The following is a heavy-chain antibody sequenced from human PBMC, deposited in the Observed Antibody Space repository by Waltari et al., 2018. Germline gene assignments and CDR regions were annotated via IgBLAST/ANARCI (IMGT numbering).Heavy chain of an antibody. J-gene: IGHJ3*02. CDR3: ARDRYYYDSSGYPHGAFDI. D-gene: IGHD3-22*01. CDR2: IYTSGST. CDR1: GGSISSGSYY. Sequence: QVQLQESGPGLVKPSQTLSLTCTVSGGSISSGSYYWSWIRQPAGKGLEWIGRIYTSGSTNHNPSLKSRVTISVDTSKNQFSLKLSSVTAADTAVYYCARDRYYYDSSGYPHGAFDIWGQGTMVTVSS. V-gene: IGHV4-61*02.